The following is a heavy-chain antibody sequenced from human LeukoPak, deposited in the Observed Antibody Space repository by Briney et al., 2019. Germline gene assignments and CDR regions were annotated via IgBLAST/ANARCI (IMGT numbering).Heavy chain of an antibody. CDR2: INPSGGST. CDR1: GYTFTSYY. Sequence: ASVKVSCKASGYTFTSYYMYWVRQGPGQGLEWRGIINPSGGSTSYAQKFQGRVTRTRDTSTSTVYMELSSLRSEDTAVYYCARDFLMGDSSGPPYDYWGQGTLVTVSS. J-gene: IGHJ4*02. CDR3: ARDFLMGDSSGPPYDY. V-gene: IGHV1-46*01. D-gene: IGHD3-22*01.